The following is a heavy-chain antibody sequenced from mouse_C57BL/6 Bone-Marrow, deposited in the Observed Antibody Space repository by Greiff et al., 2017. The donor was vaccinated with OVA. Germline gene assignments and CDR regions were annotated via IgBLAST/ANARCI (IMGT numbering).Heavy chain of an antibody. CDR3: ATRQLRLRWAMDY. CDR1: GYTFTSYW. D-gene: IGHD3-2*02. J-gene: IGHJ4*01. V-gene: IGHV1-64*01. Sequence: QVQLQQPGAELVKPGASVKLSCKASGYTFTSYWMHWVKQRPGQGLEWIGMIHPNSGSTNYNEKFKSKATLTVDKSSSTAYMQLSSLTSEDSAVYYCATRQLRLRWAMDYWGQGTSVTVSS. CDR2: IHPNSGST.